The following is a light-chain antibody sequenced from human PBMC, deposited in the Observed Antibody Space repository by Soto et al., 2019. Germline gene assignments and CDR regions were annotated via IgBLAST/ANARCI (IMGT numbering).Light chain of an antibody. CDR2: NNN. J-gene: IGLJ1*01. CDR1: SSNIGSNT. Sequence: QSVLTQPPSASGTPGQRVTISCSGSSSNIGSNTVNWYQQLPGTAPKLLIYNNNQRPSGAPDRFSGSKSGTSASLAISGLQSEDEADYYCAAWDDSLNVYVFGTGTKVTVL. V-gene: IGLV1-44*01. CDR3: AAWDDSLNVYV.